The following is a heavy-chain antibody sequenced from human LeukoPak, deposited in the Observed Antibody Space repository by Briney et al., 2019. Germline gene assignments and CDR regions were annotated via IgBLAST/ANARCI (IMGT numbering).Heavy chain of an antibody. CDR1: GYTFTGYY. CDR3: ARGPLGAYCSGGSCAGDY. D-gene: IGHD2-15*01. J-gene: IGHJ4*02. Sequence: ASVKVSCKASGYTFTGYYMHWVRQAPGQGLEWMGRINPNSGGTNYAQKFQGRVTMTRDTSISTAYMELSRLRSDGTAVYYCARGPLGAYCSGGSCAGDYWGQGTLVTVSS. V-gene: IGHV1-2*06. CDR2: INPNSGGT.